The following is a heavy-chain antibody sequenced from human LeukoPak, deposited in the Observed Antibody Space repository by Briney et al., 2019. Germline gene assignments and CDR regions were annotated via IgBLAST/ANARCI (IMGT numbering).Heavy chain of an antibody. Sequence: PGGSLRLSCAASGFTFSSYAMSWVRQAPGKGLEWVPAISGSGGSTYYADSVKGRFTISRDNSKNTLYLQMNSLRAEDTAVYYCAKDQSSGWFYYFDYWGQGTLVTVSS. CDR1: GFTFSSYA. D-gene: IGHD6-19*01. CDR2: ISGSGGST. V-gene: IGHV3-23*01. J-gene: IGHJ4*02. CDR3: AKDQSSGWFYYFDY.